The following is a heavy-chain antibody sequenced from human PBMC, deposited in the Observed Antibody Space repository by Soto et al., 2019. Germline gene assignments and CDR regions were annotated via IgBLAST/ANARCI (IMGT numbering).Heavy chain of an antibody. Sequence: QVQLVQSGAEVKKPGSSVGVSCKAFGGSFNTHVMNWVRQAPGQGLGWVGLIIPVFGTAKYAQHFQGRVTITADDSTATAFLEVSSLRSDDTAVYYCASGVREYSTAPPHFWGQGTLVSVSS. J-gene: IGHJ4*02. V-gene: IGHV1-69*01. D-gene: IGHD5-18*01. CDR1: GGSFNTHV. CDR2: IIPVFGTA. CDR3: ASGVREYSTAPPHF.